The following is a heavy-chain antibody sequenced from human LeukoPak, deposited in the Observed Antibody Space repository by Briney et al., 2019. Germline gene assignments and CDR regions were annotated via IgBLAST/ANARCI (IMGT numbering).Heavy chain of an antibody. CDR2: ISTYNGHT. V-gene: IGHV1-18*01. CDR3: ARDGFRRDDYNSGLDY. D-gene: IGHD5-24*01. J-gene: IGHJ4*02. CDR1: GYTFTSYG. Sequence: ASVKVSCKASGYTFTSYGISWVRQAPGQGLEWMGWISTYNGHTIYAQKLQGRVTMTTDTSTSTAYMDLRSLRSDDTAIYYCARDGFRRDDYNSGLDYWGQGTLVTVSS.